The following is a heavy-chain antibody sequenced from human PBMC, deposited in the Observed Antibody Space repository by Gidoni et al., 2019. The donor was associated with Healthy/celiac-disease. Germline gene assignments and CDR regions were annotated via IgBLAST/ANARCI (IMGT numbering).Heavy chain of an antibody. CDR2: IYSGGST. D-gene: IGHD1-26*01. CDR1: GLPVSSNY. V-gene: IGHV3-66*02. Sequence: EVQLVESGGGLVQPGGSLSLSCAASGLPVSSNYMRWVRQAPGKGLEWVSVIYSGGSTYYADSVKGRFTISRDNSKNTLYLQMNSLRAEDTAVYYCAVEEWELLARREYWGQGTLVTVSS. J-gene: IGHJ4*02. CDR3: AVEEWELLARREY.